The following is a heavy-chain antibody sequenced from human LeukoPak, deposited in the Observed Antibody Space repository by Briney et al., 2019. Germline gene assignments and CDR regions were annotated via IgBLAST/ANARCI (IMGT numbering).Heavy chain of an antibody. CDR1: GFTFDDYA. CDR3: ARDFAAVDY. D-gene: IGHD2-15*01. J-gene: IGHJ4*02. CDR2: ISWNSGRT. Sequence: GGSLRLSCVASGFTFDDYAMHWVRQGPGKGLEWVSGISWNSGRTGYADSVKGRFTISRDNAKNSLYLQMNSLRAEDTAVYYCARDFAAVDYWGQGTLVTVSS. V-gene: IGHV3-9*01.